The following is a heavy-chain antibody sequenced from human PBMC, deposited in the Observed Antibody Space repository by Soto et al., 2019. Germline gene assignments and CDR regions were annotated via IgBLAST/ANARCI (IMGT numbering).Heavy chain of an antibody. V-gene: IGHV4-59*01. CDR1: GGSIRSYY. Sequence: QVQLQESGPGLVKSSETLSLTCTVSGGSIRSYYWTWIRQPPRRGLEWIGHLYYGGSTNYNPSLKSRVTISMDTSKNQFSLRLTSVTAADTGVYYCAGEGALATFGVVWGQGTRVTVSS. CDR3: AGEGALATFGVV. J-gene: IGHJ4*02. D-gene: IGHD3-3*01. CDR2: LYYGGST.